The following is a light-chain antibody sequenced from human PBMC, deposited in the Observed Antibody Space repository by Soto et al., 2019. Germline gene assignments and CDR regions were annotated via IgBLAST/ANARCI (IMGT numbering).Light chain of an antibody. Sequence: DIQMTQSPSSLSASVGDRVTITCRASQSIRTYLSWYQQKPGKAPNLLIYSASSLQSGVPSRFSGSGSGTDFTLTISSLQPEDFAAYYCQQNYGTPLTFGGGNKVEIK. CDR1: QSIRTY. V-gene: IGKV1-39*01. CDR3: QQNYGTPLT. CDR2: SAS. J-gene: IGKJ4*01.